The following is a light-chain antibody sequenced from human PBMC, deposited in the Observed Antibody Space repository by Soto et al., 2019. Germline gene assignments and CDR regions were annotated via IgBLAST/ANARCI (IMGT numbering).Light chain of an antibody. CDR3: QQYDNSPIT. J-gene: IGKJ5*01. V-gene: IGKV3-20*01. CDR2: GAS. CDR1: QSITSTY. Sequence: VLTQSPGTLSLSPGETATLSCRASQSITSTYLAWYQQKPGQAPRLLIYGASSRATGIPDRFSGSGSGTDFTLTISRLEPEDFAVYYCQQYDNSPITFGQGTRLEIK.